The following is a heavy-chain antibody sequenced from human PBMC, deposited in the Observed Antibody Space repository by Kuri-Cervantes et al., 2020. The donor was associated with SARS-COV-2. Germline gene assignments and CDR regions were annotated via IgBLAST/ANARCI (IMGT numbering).Heavy chain of an antibody. D-gene: IGHD2-15*01. CDR3: VVGFFSSRKWDY. J-gene: IGHJ4*02. Sequence: ASVKVSCKASGYTFSDHYMYWVRQAPGQGLEWMGIINPSGSGTRYPQRFQDRISMTRDTSTSTVYMELSSLTSEDTAVYYCVVGFFSSRKWDYWGRGTLVTVSS. CDR1: GYTFSDHY. V-gene: IGHV1-46*01. CDR2: INPSGSGT.